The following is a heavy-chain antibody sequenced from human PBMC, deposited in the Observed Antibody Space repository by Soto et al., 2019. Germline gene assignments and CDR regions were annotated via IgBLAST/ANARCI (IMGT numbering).Heavy chain of an antibody. J-gene: IGHJ4*02. CDR2: ISAHNGNT. V-gene: IGHV1-18*01. CDR3: ARGRYGDY. CDR1: GYTYSSYG. Sequence: QVHLVQSGAEVKKPGASVKVSCKASGYTYSSYGITWVRQAPGQGLEWMGWISAHNGNTDYAQKLQGRVIVTRDTSTSTAYMELRSLRSDDTAVYYCARGRYGDYWGQGALFTVSS. D-gene: IGHD1-1*01.